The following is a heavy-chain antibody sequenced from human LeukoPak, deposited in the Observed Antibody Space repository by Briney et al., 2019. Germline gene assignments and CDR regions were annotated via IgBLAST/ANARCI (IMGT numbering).Heavy chain of an antibody. J-gene: IGHJ4*02. V-gene: IGHV4-30-4*08. CDR3: ARVGGSVTTVTYYFDY. CDR2: INHSGST. Sequence: SETLSLTCTVSGGSISSGDYYWSWIRQPPGKGLEWIGEINHSGSTNYNPSLKSRVTISVDTSKNQFSLKLSSVTAADTAVYYCARVGGSVTTVTYYFDYWGQGTLVTVSS. D-gene: IGHD4-17*01. CDR1: GGSISSGDYY.